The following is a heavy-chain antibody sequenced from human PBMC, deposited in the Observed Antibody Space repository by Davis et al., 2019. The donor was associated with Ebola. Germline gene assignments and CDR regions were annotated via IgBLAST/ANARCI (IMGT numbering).Heavy chain of an antibody. Sequence: GESLKISCAASGFTFDDYGMSWVRQAPGKGLEWVSGINWNGGSTGYADSVKGRFTISRDNAKNSLYLQMYSLRAEDTALYYCARDRRGEWFPDYWGQGTLVTVSS. V-gene: IGHV3-20*04. CDR1: GFTFDDYG. J-gene: IGHJ4*02. CDR2: INWNGGST. CDR3: ARDRRGEWFPDY. D-gene: IGHD3-3*01.